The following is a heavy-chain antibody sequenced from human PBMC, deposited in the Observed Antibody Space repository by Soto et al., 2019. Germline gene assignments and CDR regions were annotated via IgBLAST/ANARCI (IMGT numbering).Heavy chain of an antibody. J-gene: IGHJ6*02. V-gene: IGHV1-8*01. CDR3: AREKTSYGMDV. CDR2: MNPNSGNT. CDR1: GYTFTSYD. Sequence: QVQLVQSGAEVKKPGASVKVSCKASGYTFTSYDINWVRQATGQGLVWMGWMNPNSGNTGYAQKCPRRGTMTRNTSTSTAYMELSSLRSEDTAVYYCAREKTSYGMDVWGQGTTVTVSS.